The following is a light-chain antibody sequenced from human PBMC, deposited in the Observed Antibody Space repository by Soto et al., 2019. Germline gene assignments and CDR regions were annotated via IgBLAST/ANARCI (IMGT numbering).Light chain of an antibody. CDR2: AAS. J-gene: IGKJ1*01. V-gene: IGKV1-9*01. Sequence: DIQLTQSPSFLSASVGDRVTITCRASQGISSYLAWYQQKPGTAPKLLIYAASTLQGGVPSRFSGSGSGTEFTLTISSLQPEDFATSYCQQLNDYPRTFGQGTKVEIK. CDR1: QGISSY. CDR3: QQLNDYPRT.